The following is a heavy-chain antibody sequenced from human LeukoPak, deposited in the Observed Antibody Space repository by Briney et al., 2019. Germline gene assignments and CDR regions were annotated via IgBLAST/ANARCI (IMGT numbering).Heavy chain of an antibody. CDR3: ARGHDSSGYYYGY. J-gene: IGHJ4*02. Sequence: GESLKISCKGSGYSFTSYWIGWVRQMPGKGLEWMGIIYPGDSDTRYSPSFQGQVTISADKSITTAYLQWSSLKASDTAMYYCARGHDSSGYYYGYWGQGTPVTVSS. CDR1: GYSFTSYW. D-gene: IGHD3-22*01. CDR2: IYPGDSDT. V-gene: IGHV5-51*01.